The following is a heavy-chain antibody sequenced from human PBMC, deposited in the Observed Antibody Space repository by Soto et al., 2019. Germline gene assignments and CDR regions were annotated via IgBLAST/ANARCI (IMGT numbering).Heavy chain of an antibody. J-gene: IGHJ4*02. CDR3: ARAPRGGSSGYYSDY. D-gene: IGHD3-22*01. V-gene: IGHV4-34*01. CDR2: INHSGST. CDR1: GGSFSGYY. Sequence: SETLSLTCAVYGGSFSGYYWSWIRQPPGKGLEWIGEINHSGSTNYNPSLKSRVTISVDTSKNQFSLKLSSVTAADTAVYYCARAPRGGSSGYYSDYWGQGTLVTSPQ.